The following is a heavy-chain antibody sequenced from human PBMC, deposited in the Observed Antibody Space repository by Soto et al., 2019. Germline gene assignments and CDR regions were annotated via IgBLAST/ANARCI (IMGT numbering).Heavy chain of an antibody. CDR1: GGNFSSNG. CDR3: AGASDSTWYNWLDP. CDR2: IIPTFGTT. V-gene: IGHV1-69*01. D-gene: IGHD4-4*01. Sequence: QVQLVQSGAEVKKPGSSVKVSCKAPGGNFSSNGIRWVRQAPGQGLEFMGGIIPTFGTTKYAHKFRGRVTITADESTCTAYMELSSLRSDDTAVYYCAGASDSTWYNWLDPWGQGTLVTVSS. J-gene: IGHJ5*02.